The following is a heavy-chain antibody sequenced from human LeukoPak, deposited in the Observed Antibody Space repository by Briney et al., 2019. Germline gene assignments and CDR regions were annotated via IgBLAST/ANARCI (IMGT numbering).Heavy chain of an antibody. CDR1: GYSISSGYY. D-gene: IGHD1-26*01. J-gene: IGHJ6*03. CDR3: ARVRGSSGSYEYYHYMDV. Sequence: SETLSLTCTVSGYSISSGYYWGWIRQPPGKGLEWIGSIYHSGSTYYNPSLKSRVTMSVDTSKKQFSLKLSSVTAADTAVYYCARVRGSSGSYEYYHYMDVWGKGTTVTISS. V-gene: IGHV4-38-2*02. CDR2: IYHSGST.